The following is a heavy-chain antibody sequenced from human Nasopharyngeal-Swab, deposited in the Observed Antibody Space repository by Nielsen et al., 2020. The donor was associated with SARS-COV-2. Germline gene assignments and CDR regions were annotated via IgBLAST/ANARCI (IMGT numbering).Heavy chain of an antibody. D-gene: IGHD3-10*01. J-gene: IGHJ6*03. V-gene: IGHV3-9*01. CDR2: ISWNSGSI. CDR3: SKSRGYYYYMDV. Sequence: PGKGLEWVSGISWNSGSIGYADSVKGRFTISRDNAKNSLYLQMNSLRAEDTALYYCSKSRGYYYYMDVWGKGTTVTVSS.